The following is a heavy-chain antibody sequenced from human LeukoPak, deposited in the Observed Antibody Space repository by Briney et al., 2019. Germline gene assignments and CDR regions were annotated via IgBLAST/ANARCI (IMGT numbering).Heavy chain of an antibody. CDR1: GHTFSGYY. CDR2: MNPNSGNT. J-gene: IGHJ4*02. D-gene: IGHD6-13*01. V-gene: IGHV1-8*02. Sequence: GASVKVSCMASGHTFSGYYMHWVRQAPGQGLEWMGWMNPNSGNTGYAQKFQGRVTMTRNTSISTAYMELSSLRSEDTAVYYCAKGGPYSSPPEFDYWGQGTLVTVSS. CDR3: AKGGPYSSPPEFDY.